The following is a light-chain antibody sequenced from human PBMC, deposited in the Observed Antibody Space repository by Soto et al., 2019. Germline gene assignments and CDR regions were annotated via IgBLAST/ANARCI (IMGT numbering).Light chain of an antibody. CDR2: GAS. CDR1: QSVRSK. V-gene: IGKV3-15*01. CDR3: QQRSNWSWT. J-gene: IGKJ1*01. Sequence: EIVMTQSPDTLSVSPGETVTLSCRASQSVRSKLAWYQQKPGQAPRLFIYGASTRATGIPARFSGSGSGTEFTLTISSLQSEDFAIYYCQQRSNWSWTFGQGTKVDIK.